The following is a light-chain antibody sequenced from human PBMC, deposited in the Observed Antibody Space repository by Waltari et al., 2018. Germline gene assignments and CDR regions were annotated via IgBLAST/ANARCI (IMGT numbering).Light chain of an antibody. V-gene: IGKV1-12*01. Sequence: DIQLTQSPSFLSASVVDIVSITSRASQGIGNWLAWYQQKPGKDPELLIYAASSLQSGVPSRFSGSGSGTDFTLTISSLQPEDFATYYCQQANTFPLTFGGGTKLEIK. CDR1: QGIGNW. CDR3: QQANTFPLT. CDR2: AAS. J-gene: IGKJ4*01.